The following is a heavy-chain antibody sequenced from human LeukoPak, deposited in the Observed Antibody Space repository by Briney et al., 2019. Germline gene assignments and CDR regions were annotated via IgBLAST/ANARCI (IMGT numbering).Heavy chain of an antibody. CDR1: GFTFSSYG. Sequence: GGSLRLSCAASGFTFSSYGIHWVRQAPGKGLEWVAFIRYDGNNKYYADSVKGRFTISRENSKNTLYLQMNSLRAEDTAVYYCAELGITMIGGVWGKGTTVTISS. J-gene: IGHJ6*04. V-gene: IGHV3-30*02. CDR2: IRYDGNNK. D-gene: IGHD3-10*02. CDR3: AELGITMIGGV.